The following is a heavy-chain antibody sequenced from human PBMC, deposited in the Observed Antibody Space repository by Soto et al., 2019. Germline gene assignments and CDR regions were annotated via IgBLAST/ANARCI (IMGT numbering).Heavy chain of an antibody. CDR3: APVRNFDKLFSL. Sequence: PSETLSLTCAVYGGSFSNYYWSWIRQPPGKGLEWIGEINQGGSTTYNPSLKSRVTMSLDTSKNQYFLKLNSVTAADTAVYYCAPVRNFDKLFSLWGQGTPVTAS. CDR1: GGSFSNYY. CDR2: INQGGST. J-gene: IGHJ4*02. D-gene: IGHD3-9*01. V-gene: IGHV4-34*01.